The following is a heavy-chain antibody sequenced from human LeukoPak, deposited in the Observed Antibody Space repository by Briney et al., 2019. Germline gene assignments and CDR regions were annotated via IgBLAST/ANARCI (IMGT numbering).Heavy chain of an antibody. CDR1: GGSISSSSYY. J-gene: IGHJ3*02. CDR3: ARQRRYHDSSGYYPDAFDI. CDR2: IYYSGST. Sequence: SETLSLTCTVSGGSISSSSYYWGWIRQPPGKGLEWIGSIYYSGSTYYNPSLKSRVTISVDTSKNQFSLKLSSVTAADTAVYYCARQRRYHDSSGYYPDAFDIWGQGTMVTVSS. V-gene: IGHV4-39*01. D-gene: IGHD3-22*01.